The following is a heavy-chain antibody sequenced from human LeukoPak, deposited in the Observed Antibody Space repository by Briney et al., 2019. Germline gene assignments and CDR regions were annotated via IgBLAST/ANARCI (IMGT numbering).Heavy chain of an antibody. J-gene: IGHJ4*02. CDR3: SRSLSGNFYNFDH. CDR2: IDPDTGGT. V-gene: IGHV1-2*06. CDR1: GYTFTDYY. Sequence: ASVKVSCKASGYTFTDYYIHWVRQAPGQGLEWMGRIDPDTGGTYYAQKFQGRVTLTRDASINTAYMDLSRLRSDDTAVFYCSRSLSGNFYNFDHWGQGTLVTVSS. D-gene: IGHD1-26*01.